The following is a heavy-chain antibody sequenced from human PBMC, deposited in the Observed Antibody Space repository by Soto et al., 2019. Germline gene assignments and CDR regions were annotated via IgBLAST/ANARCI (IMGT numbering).Heavy chain of an antibody. CDR3: ARGDYFDRRFDF. J-gene: IGHJ4*02. CDR2: IKQDGSEK. D-gene: IGHD3-9*01. Sequence: PGGSLRLSCVASGFTFSNDWMSWVRQAPGKGLEWVATIKQDGSEKYYVDSVKGRFTVSRDNTKNSLYLQMNYLRAEDMAVYYCARGDYFDRRFDFWGQGALVTVSS. CDR1: GFTFSNDW. V-gene: IGHV3-7*03.